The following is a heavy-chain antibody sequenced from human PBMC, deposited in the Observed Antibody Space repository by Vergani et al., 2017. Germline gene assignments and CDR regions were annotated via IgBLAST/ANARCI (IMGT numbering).Heavy chain of an antibody. Sequence: EVQLVESGGDLVQPGRSLRLSCTASGFTFGYYAMDWFRQAPGQGLEWVGGIRSKAYGQSTIYAASVKVRFTISRDDSKSIAYLQMNNLQTEETAMYYCVRDQVTMLRGSDALDIWGQGTMVTVSS. CDR1: GFTFGYYA. CDR2: IRSKAYGQST. D-gene: IGHD3-10*01. CDR3: VRDQVTMLRGSDALDI. V-gene: IGHV3-49*03. J-gene: IGHJ3*02.